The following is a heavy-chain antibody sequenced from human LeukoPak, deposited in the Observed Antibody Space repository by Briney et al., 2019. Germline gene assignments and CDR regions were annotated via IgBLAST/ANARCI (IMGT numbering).Heavy chain of an antibody. CDR1: GYTFTGYY. CDR2: INPNSGGT. D-gene: IGHD3-10*01. CDR3: ARVSMVRGVIIGPSFDY. V-gene: IGHV1-2*02. Sequence: ASVKVSCKASGYTFTGYYMHWVRQAPGQGLEWMGWINPNSGGTNYAQKFQGRVTMTRDTSISTAYMELSRLRSDDTAVYYCARVSMVRGVIIGPSFDYWGQGTLVTVSS. J-gene: IGHJ4*02.